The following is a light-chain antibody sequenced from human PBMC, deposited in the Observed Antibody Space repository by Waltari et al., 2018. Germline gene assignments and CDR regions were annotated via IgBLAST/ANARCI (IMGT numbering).Light chain of an antibody. CDR1: QAISDS. V-gene: IGKV1-NL1*01. CDR3: QHYYNIPRT. Sequence: DIQMTQSPSSLSASVGDRVTITCRASQAISDSLAWYQQKPGKAPKLLLYGASRLDSGVPFRFRGSGSGTDFTLTITSLQPEDFATYYCQHYYNIPRTFGQGTKVEVK. CDR2: GAS. J-gene: IGKJ1*01.